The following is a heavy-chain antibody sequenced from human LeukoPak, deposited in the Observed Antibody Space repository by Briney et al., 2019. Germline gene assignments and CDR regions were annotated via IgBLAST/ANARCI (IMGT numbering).Heavy chain of an antibody. J-gene: IGHJ4*02. CDR3: AKGSYYDSSGSFYFDY. V-gene: IGHV3-23*01. Sequence: GGSLRLSCAASGFTFSSYAMSWVRQAPGKGLEWVSAISGSGGSTYYADSVKGRFTISRDNSKNTLYLQMNSLRGEDTAVYYCAKGSYYDSSGSFYFDYWGQGTLVTVSS. CDR2: ISGSGGST. D-gene: IGHD3-22*01. CDR1: GFTFSSYA.